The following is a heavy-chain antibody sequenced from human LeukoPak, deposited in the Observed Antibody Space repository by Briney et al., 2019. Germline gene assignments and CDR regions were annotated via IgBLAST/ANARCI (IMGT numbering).Heavy chain of an antibody. CDR1: GCSISSGGYY. Sequence: PSQTLSLTCTVSGCSISSGGYYWSWIRQPPGKGLEWIGHIYYSGATYYNPSLRSRVTMSVDMAKNQFSLKLTSVTAADTAVYYCSRMSESVVATASWFDPWGQGTLVTVSS. J-gene: IGHJ5*02. V-gene: IGHV4-31*03. CDR2: IYYSGAT. D-gene: IGHD2-21*02. CDR3: SRMSESVVATASWFDP.